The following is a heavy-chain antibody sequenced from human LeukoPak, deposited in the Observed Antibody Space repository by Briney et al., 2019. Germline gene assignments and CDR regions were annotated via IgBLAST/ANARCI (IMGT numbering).Heavy chain of an antibody. CDR1: GGTFSNYA. Sequence: SVKVSCKAPGGTFSNYAISWVRQAPGQGLEWMGGIIPLFGTANYAQRFQGRVTITADESTSTAYMALSSLRSEDTAIYYCARARIPFAVVIPWDYWGQGTLVTVSS. CDR3: ARARIPFAVVIPWDY. J-gene: IGHJ4*02. D-gene: IGHD3-3*01. V-gene: IGHV1-69*01. CDR2: IIPLFGTA.